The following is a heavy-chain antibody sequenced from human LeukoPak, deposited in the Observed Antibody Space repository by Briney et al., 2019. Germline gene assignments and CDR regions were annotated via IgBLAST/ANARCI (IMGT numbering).Heavy chain of an antibody. V-gene: IGHV3-30*02. J-gene: IGHJ1*01. CDR1: GFTFSSYG. D-gene: IGHD6-13*01. Sequence: GGSLRLSCAASGFTFSSYGMHWVRQAPGKGLEGVAFIRYDGSNKYYADSVKGRFTISRDNSKNTLYLQMNSLRAEDTAVYYCATPAAGPGAEYSLYWGQGTLVIVSS. CDR3: ATPAAGPGAEYSLY. CDR2: IRYDGSNK.